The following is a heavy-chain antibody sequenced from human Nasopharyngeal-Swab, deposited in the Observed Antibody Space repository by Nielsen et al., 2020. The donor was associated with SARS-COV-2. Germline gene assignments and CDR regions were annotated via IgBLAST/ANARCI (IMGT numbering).Heavy chain of an antibody. D-gene: IGHD5-12*01. CDR1: ESTLSSYF. CDR2: MSYDGNKK. V-gene: IGHV3-30-3*01. J-gene: IGHJ4*02. Sequence: GGSLRLSCVASESTLSSYFMHWVRQAPGKGLEWVAAMSYDGNKKYYIDSVKGRFTISRDIAKDTLYLQVNDLRAEDTAVYYCARGGSGYDPLDYWGQGTLVTVSS. CDR3: ARGGSGYDPLDY.